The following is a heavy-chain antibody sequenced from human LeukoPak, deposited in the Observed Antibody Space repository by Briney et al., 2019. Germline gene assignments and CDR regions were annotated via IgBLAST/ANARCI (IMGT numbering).Heavy chain of an antibody. CDR2: ISGSGGTT. D-gene: IGHD2/OR15-2a*01. V-gene: IGHV3-23*01. Sequence: GSLRLSCAASGFTFSSYAMNWVRQAPGKGLEWVSSISGSGGTTYYAGSVKGRFTISRDNSKNTLFLQMNSLRADDTAIYYCARDFYDGFALDYWGQGTLVTVSS. CDR1: GFTFSSYA. CDR3: ARDFYDGFALDY. J-gene: IGHJ4*02.